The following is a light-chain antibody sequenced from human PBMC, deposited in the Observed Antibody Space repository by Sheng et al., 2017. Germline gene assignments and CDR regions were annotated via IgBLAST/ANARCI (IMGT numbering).Light chain of an antibody. V-gene: IGKV3-11*01. CDR2: DAS. Sequence: EIVLIQSPATLSLSPGERATLSCRASQSVSSYLAWYQQKPGQAPRLLIYDASNRATGIPARFSGSGSGTDFTLTISSLEPEDFAVYYCQQRSNWPLTFGGGTKVEI. CDR1: QSVSSY. CDR3: QQRSNWPLT. J-gene: IGKJ4*01.